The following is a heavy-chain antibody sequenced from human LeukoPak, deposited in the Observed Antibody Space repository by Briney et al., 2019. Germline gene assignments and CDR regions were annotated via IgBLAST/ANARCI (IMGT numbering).Heavy chain of an antibody. J-gene: IGHJ5*02. CDR1: GRSISSYY. Sequence: SETLSLTCTVSGRSISSYYWSWIRQPPGKGLEWIVYIYYSESTNYNPSLKSRVTISVDTSKNQFSLKLSSVTVADTAVYYCARTYGSGSLSNATVINDWFDPWGQGTLVTVSS. CDR3: ARTYGSGSLSNATVINDWFDP. V-gene: IGHV4-59*01. D-gene: IGHD3-10*01. CDR2: IYYSEST.